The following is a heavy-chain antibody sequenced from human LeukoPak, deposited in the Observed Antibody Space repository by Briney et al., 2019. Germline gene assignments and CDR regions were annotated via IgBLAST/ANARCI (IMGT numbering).Heavy chain of an antibody. Sequence: GGSLRLSCAASGFTFSSYGMHWVRQAPGKGLEWVAVISYDGSNKYYADSVKGRFTISRDNSKNTLYLQMNSLRAEDTAAYYCAGVYYYYYMDVWGKGTTVTVSS. CDR2: ISYDGSNK. V-gene: IGHV3-30*03. D-gene: IGHD2-8*01. J-gene: IGHJ6*03. CDR3: AGVYYYYYMDV. CDR1: GFTFSSYG.